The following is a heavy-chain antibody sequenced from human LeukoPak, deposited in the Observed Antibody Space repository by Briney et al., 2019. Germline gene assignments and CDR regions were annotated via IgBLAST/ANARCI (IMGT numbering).Heavy chain of an antibody. V-gene: IGHV3-30*18. D-gene: IGHD3-22*01. CDR3: AKDWYYYDSSGQTDPD. CDR2: ISYDGSNK. CDR1: GFTFSSYG. J-gene: IGHJ4*02. Sequence: PGGSLRLSCAASGFTFSSYGMHWVRQAPGKGLEWVAVISYDGSNKYYADSVKGRFTISRDNSKNTLYLQPNSLRAEDTAVYYCAKDWYYYDSSGQTDPDWGQGTLVTVSS.